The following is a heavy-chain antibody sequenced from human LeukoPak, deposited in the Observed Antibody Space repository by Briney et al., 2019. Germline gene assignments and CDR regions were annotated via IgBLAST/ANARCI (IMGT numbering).Heavy chain of an antibody. J-gene: IGHJ5*02. D-gene: IGHD2-8*01. V-gene: IGHV1-2*02. Sequence: ASVKVSCKASGYSFTAYYMHWVRQAPGQGLEWMGWINPNSGGTNYAQKFQGRVTMTRDTTISTAYMELSRLRSDDTAVYYCARRFCTNGVCHDPHWFDPWGQGTLVTVSS. CDR3: ARRFCTNGVCHDPHWFDP. CDR2: INPNSGGT. CDR1: GYSFTAYY.